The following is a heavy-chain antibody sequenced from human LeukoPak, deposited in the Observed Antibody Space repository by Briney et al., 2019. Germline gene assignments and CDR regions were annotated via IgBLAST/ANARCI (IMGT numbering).Heavy chain of an antibody. V-gene: IGHV3-66*01. CDR3: ATRGLQSSSDILK. CDR1: GFTTSSHY. CDR2: IYIGGAT. Sequence: GGSLRLSCAASGFTTSSHYLHWVRQAPGKGLEWVSVIYIGGATHYAESVRGRFTVSRDDSKNTLYLRMSSLRVEDTAVYYCATRGLQSSSDILKWGQGTLVTVSS. D-gene: IGHD3-9*01. J-gene: IGHJ4*02.